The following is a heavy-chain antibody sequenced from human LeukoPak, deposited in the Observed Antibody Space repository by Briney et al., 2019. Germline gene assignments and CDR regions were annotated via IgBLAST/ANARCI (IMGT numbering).Heavy chain of an antibody. V-gene: IGHV2-5*02. Sequence: SGPTQAKPRRTVTLSCNVCDVAHITSGVGVTWIRQPPGKALEWLALIYWDDDKRYSPSLKSRLTITKDTSKNQVVLTMTNVDHVYIATYFWANRPGRGMPAAPWGQGALVTVSS. J-gene: IGHJ5*02. CDR1: DVAHITSGVG. CDR3: ANRPGRGMPAAP. CDR2: IYWDDDK. D-gene: IGHD2-2*01.